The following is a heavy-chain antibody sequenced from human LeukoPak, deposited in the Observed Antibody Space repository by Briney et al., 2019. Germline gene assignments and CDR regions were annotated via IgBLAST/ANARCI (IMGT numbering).Heavy chain of an antibody. V-gene: IGHV4-59*01. J-gene: IGHJ4*02. D-gene: IGHD6-6*01. CDR2: IYYSGST. CDR3: ARASAARGFDY. Sequence: PSETLSLTCTVSGGSISSYYWSWIRQPPGKGLEWIGYIYYSGSTNYNPSLKSRVTISVDTSKNQFSLKPSSVTAADTAVYYCARASAARGFDYWGQGTLVTVSS. CDR1: GGSISSYY.